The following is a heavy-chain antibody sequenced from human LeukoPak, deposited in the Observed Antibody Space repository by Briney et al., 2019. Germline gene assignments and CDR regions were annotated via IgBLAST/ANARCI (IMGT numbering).Heavy chain of an antibody. CDR3: ARGYYSGSRIDY. V-gene: IGHV3-74*01. J-gene: IGHJ4*02. Sequence: GGSLRLSCAASGFTFSRYWMHWVRQAPGKGLVWVSRTNSDGSSTTYADSVKGRFTISRDNARNTLYLQMNSLTADDTAVYYCARGYYSGSRIDYWGQGTLVTVSS. CDR2: TNSDGSST. CDR1: GFTFSRYW. D-gene: IGHD6-13*01.